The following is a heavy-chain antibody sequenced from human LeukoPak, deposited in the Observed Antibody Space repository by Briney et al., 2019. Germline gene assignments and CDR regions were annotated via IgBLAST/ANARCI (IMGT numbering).Heavy chain of an antibody. Sequence: GTSLRLSCAASGISFSSHGMHWVSQAPGKGLEWVAVIWYDGSNIYYADSVKGRFTISRDNSKNTLHLQMNSLRAEDTALYYCARARNDYDSNGFSLLDYWGQGTLVTVSS. J-gene: IGHJ4*02. D-gene: IGHD3-22*01. V-gene: IGHV3-33*01. CDR2: IWYDGSNI. CDR3: ARARNDYDSNGFSLLDY. CDR1: GISFSSHG.